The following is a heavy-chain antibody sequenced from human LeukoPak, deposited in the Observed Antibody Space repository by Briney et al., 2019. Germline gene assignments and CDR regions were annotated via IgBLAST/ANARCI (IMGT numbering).Heavy chain of an antibody. CDR3: ARGDYYDSSGYYSYAFDI. CDR1: GYTFTSYD. V-gene: IGHV1-8*01. Sequence: GASVKVPCKASGYTFTSYDINWVRQATGQGLEWMGWMNPNSGNTGYAQKFQGRVTMTRSTSISTAYMELSSLRSEDTAVYYCARGDYYDSSGYYSYAFDIWGQGTMVTVSS. D-gene: IGHD3-22*01. CDR2: MNPNSGNT. J-gene: IGHJ3*02.